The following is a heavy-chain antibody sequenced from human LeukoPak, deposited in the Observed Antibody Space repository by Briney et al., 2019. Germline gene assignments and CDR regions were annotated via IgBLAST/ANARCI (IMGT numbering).Heavy chain of an antibody. CDR2: ISGSGGST. V-gene: IGHV3-23*01. CDR3: AKSTGSSWYYFDY. D-gene: IGHD6-13*01. CDR1: GFTFSSYA. Sequence: GGSLRLSCAASGFTFSSYAMCWVCQAPGKGLEWVSAISGSGGSTYYADSVKGRFTISRDNSKNTLYLQMNSLRAEDTAVYYCAKSTGSSWYYFDYWGQGTLVTVSS. J-gene: IGHJ4*02.